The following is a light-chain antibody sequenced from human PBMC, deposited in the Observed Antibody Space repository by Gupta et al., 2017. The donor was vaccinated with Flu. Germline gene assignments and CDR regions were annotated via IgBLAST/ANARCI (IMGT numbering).Light chain of an antibody. V-gene: IGKV3-11*01. CDR3: QQRSNWPPLT. CDR1: QSVSSY. CDR2: DAS. J-gene: IGKJ4*01. Sequence: EIVLTQSPATLSLSPGERATLSCRASQSVSSYLAWYQQKPGQAPRLLIYDASNRATGIAARFSGSGYGTDLTITISSREQEDFAVYYCQQRSNWPPLTFGGGTKVEIK.